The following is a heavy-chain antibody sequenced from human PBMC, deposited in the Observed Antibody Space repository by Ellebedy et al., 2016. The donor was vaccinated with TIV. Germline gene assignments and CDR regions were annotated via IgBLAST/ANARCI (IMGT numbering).Heavy chain of an antibody. CDR3: AIDGSYGDYLSPTHAFVI. Sequence: GESLKISCAASGFTFSSYWMTWVRQAPGKGLEWVANINQDGSEKFYVDSVNGRFTVSRDNAKNSLYLHLNSLRAEDTAMYYCAIDGSYGDYLSPTHAFVIWGQGTMVTVSS. D-gene: IGHD4-17*01. CDR1: GFTFSSYW. J-gene: IGHJ3*02. CDR2: INQDGSEK. V-gene: IGHV3-7*01.